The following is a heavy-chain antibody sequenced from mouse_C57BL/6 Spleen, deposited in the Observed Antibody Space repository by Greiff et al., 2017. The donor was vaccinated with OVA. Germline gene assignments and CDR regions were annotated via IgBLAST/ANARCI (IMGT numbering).Heavy chain of an antibody. CDR3: AKRGGTYAMDD. Sequence: VKLVESGPGLVAPSQSLSIPCTVSGFSLTSSGVDWVRQPPGKGLEWLGVIWGGGSTNYNSALMSRLSISKDNSKSQVCVKMNSLQTDDTAMYDCAKRGGTYAMDDWGQGTSVTVSS. V-gene: IGHV2-9*01. D-gene: IGHD4-1*01. J-gene: IGHJ4*01. CDR2: IWGGGST. CDR1: GFSLTSSG.